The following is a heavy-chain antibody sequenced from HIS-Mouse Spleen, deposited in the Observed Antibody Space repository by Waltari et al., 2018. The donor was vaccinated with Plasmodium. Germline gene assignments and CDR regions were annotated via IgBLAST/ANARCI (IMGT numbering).Heavy chain of an antibody. V-gene: IGHV4-34*01. Sequence: QVQLQQWGAGLLKPSETLSLTCAVYGGSFSGYYWIWIRQPPGKGLEWIGEINQRGSTNYNPSLKSRVTISVETSKNQFSLKLSSVTAADTAVYYCARVTSSGVYWYFDLWGRGTLVTVSS. CDR2: INQRGST. CDR1: GGSFSGYY. CDR3: ARVTSSGVYWYFDL. D-gene: IGHD3-3*01. J-gene: IGHJ2*01.